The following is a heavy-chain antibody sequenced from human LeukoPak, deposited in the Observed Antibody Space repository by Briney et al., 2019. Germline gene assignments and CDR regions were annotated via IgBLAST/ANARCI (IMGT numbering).Heavy chain of an antibody. V-gene: IGHV3-11*04. CDR2: ITNSGRST. D-gene: IGHD1-26*01. CDR3: AREASGNYHVFDS. Sequence: PGGSLRLSCEASGFSFSNYFMSWIRQAPGKGLEWVSCITNSGRSTNYADAVKGRFTISRDNAKKSVYLEMTDLRAEDTAVYYCAREASGNYHVFDSWGQGTLVTVSS. J-gene: IGHJ4*02. CDR1: GFSFSNYF.